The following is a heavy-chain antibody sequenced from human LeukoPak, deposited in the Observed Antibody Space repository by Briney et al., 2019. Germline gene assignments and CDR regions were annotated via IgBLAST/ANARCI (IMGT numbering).Heavy chain of an antibody. CDR2: VSSDGTT. Sequence: SETLSLTCSVSGDSVTSSYWNWIRQPPGKGLEWIGYVSSDGTTNYNPSLRSRLIMSVDTAKNDISLNLTSVTAADTAIYYCARLVCLIEGCYNHWGRGTLVTVSS. D-gene: IGHD2-15*01. CDR3: ARLVCLIEGCYNH. J-gene: IGHJ4*02. V-gene: IGHV4-59*08. CDR1: GDSVTSSY.